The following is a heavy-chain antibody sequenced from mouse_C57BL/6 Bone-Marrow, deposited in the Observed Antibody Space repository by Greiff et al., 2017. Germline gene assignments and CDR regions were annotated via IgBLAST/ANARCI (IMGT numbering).Heavy chain of an antibody. CDR2: INPSSGYT. CDR1: GYTFTSYW. D-gene: IGHD1-1*01. J-gene: IGHJ2*01. Sequence: QVQLKQSGAELAKPGASVKLSCKASGYTFTSYWMHWVKQRPGQGLEWIGYINPSSGYTKYNQKFKDKATLTADKSSSTAYMPLSSLTYEDSAVYYCASYYGSSYYFDYWGQGTTLTVSS. V-gene: IGHV1-7*01. CDR3: ASYYGSSYYFDY.